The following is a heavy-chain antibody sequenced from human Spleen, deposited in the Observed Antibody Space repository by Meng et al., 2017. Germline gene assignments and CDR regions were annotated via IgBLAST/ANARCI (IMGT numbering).Heavy chain of an antibody. CDR3: ARAANWGNFYFDY. V-gene: IGHV3-74*01. Sequence: GESLKISCAASGFTFSSYWVHWVRQTPGKGLVWVSPINSDGGSTTYADSVKGRFTISRDSAKNTLYMKMNSLRAEDTAVYYCARAANWGNFYFDYWGQGTLVTVSS. CDR1: GFTFSSYW. CDR2: INSDGGST. J-gene: IGHJ4*02. D-gene: IGHD7-27*01.